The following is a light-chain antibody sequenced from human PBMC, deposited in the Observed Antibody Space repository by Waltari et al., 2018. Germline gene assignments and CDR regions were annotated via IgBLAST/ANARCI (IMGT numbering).Light chain of an antibody. V-gene: IGKV3-11*01. CDR2: DAS. J-gene: IGKJ3*01. CDR1: QSVSRY. CDR3: QRRGHWPPGAT. Sequence: EIVLTQSPATLSLSPGERATLSCRPSQSVSRYLAWYQQKPGQAPRLLIYDASNRATGIPARFIGSGSGTDFTLTISSLEPEDFAVYYCQRRGHWPPGATFGPGTRVDIK.